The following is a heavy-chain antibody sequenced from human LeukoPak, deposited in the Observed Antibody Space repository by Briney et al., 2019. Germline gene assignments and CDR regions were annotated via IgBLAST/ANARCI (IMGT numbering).Heavy chain of an antibody. D-gene: IGHD4-17*01. Sequence: PGGSLRLSCAASGFTFSSYWMHWVRQAPGKGLVGVSRINSDGSSTSYADSVKGRFTISRDNAKNTLYLQMNSLRAEDTAVYYCARDYGDFYYYYYGMDVWGQGTTVTVSS. V-gene: IGHV3-74*01. CDR3: ARDYGDFYYYYYGMDV. J-gene: IGHJ6*02. CDR1: GFTFSSYW. CDR2: INSDGSST.